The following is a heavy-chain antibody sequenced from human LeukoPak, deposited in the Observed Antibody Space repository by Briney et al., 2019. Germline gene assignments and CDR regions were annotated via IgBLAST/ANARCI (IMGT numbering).Heavy chain of an antibody. V-gene: IGHV4-34*01. CDR3: ASKRGYFDL. D-gene: IGHD5-24*01. J-gene: IGHJ2*01. CDR2: INHSGST. CDR1: GGSFSGYY. Sequence: SETLSLTCAVYGGSFSGYYWSWIRQPPGKGREWIGEINHSGSTNYNPSLKSRVTISVDTSKKQFCLKLSSVTAAYTAVCYRASKRGYFDLWGRGTLVTVSS.